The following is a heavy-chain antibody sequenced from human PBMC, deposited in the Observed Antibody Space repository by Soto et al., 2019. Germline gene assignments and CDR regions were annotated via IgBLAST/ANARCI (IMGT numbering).Heavy chain of an antibody. CDR2: IWYDGSNK. CDR1: GFTFSSYG. J-gene: IGHJ6*03. Sequence: GESLKISCAASGFTFSSYGMHWVRQAPGKGLEWVAVIWYDGSNKYYADSVKGRFTISRDNSKNTLYLQMNSLRAEDTAVYYCARDPLGNWNWIYYYYYMDVWGKGTTVTVSS. V-gene: IGHV3-33*08. CDR3: ARDPLGNWNWIYYYYYMDV. D-gene: IGHD1-7*01.